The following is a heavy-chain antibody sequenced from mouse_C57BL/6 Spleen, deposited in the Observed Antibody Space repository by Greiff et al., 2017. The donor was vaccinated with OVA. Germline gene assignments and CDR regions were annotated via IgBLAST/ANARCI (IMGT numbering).Heavy chain of an antibody. V-gene: IGHV5-9-1*02. CDR1: GFTFSSYA. CDR2: ISSGGDYI. J-gene: IGHJ2*01. CDR3: TRAVVDYYFDY. D-gene: IGHD1-1*01. Sequence: EVQRVESGEGLVKPGGSLKLSCAASGFTFSSYAMSWVRQTPEKRLEWVAYISSGGDYIYYADTVKGRFTISRDNARNTLYLQMSSLKSEDTAMYYCTRAVVDYYFDYWGQGTTLTVSS.